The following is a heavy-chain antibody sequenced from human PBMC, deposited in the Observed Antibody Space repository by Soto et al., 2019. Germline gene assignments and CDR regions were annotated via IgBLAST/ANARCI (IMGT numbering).Heavy chain of an antibody. V-gene: IGHV4-30-2*01. CDR2: IYHSGST. Sequence: PSETLSLTCAVSGGSISSGGYSWSWIRQPPGKGLEWIGYIYHSGSTYYNPSLKSRVTISVDRSKNQFSLKLSSVTAADTAVYYCARDNKGWFDPWGQGTLVTVSS. J-gene: IGHJ5*02. CDR1: GGSISSGGYS. CDR3: ARDNKGWFDP.